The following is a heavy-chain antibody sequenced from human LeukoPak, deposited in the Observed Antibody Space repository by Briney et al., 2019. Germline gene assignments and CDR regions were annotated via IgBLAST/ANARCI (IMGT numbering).Heavy chain of an antibody. CDR2: MIPIFGTA. D-gene: IGHD2-2*01. CDR1: GGTFSSYA. J-gene: IGHJ6*03. Sequence: SVKVSCKASGGTFSSYAISWVRQAPGQGLEWMGGMIPIFGTANYAQKFQGRVTITTDESTSTAYMELSSLRSEDTAVYYCARGVPAAPVEYYYYYMDVWGKGTTVTVSS. CDR3: ARGVPAAPVEYYYYYMDV. V-gene: IGHV1-69*05.